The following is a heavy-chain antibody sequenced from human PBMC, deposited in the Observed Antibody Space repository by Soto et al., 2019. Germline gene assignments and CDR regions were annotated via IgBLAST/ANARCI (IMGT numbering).Heavy chain of an antibody. D-gene: IGHD2-21*01. CDR2: IYHSGST. J-gene: IGHJ2*01. V-gene: IGHV4-4*02. CDR1: GGSISSSNW. Sequence: QVQLQESGPGLVKPSGTLSLTCAVSGGSISSSNWWSWVRQPPGKGLEWIGEIYHSGSTNYNPSLKSRVTISVDKSTPQFSLKLSSVTAADTAVYYCARVLAVTAWYFDLWGRGTLVTVSS. CDR3: ARVLAVTAWYFDL.